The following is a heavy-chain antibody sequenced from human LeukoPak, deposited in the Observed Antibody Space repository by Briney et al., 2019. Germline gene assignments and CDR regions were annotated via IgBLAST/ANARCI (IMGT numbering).Heavy chain of an antibody. CDR1: GFAFSSFA. J-gene: IGHJ6*03. CDR2: IKQDGSEK. V-gene: IGHV3-7*01. Sequence: GGSLRLSCAASGFAFSSFAMHWVRQAPGKGLEWVADIKQDGSEKYYVDSVKGRFTISRDNAKNSLYLQMNSLRAEDTAVYYCARETGTTAYYYYYMDVWGRGTTVTVSS. CDR3: ARETGTTAYYYYYMDV. D-gene: IGHD1-7*01.